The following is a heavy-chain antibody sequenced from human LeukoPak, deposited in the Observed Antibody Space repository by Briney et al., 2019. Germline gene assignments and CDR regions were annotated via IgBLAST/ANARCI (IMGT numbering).Heavy chain of an antibody. CDR2: INPNRGDT. D-gene: IGHD3-10*01. Sequence: ASVKVSCKASGYTFTGHYMHWVRQAPGQGLEWMGWINPNRGDTNYAQKFLGRVTMTGDTSINTAYMELSRLKSDDTAIYYCARGYYYGSGNDAFDAWGQGTMVIVSS. J-gene: IGHJ3*01. CDR1: GYTFTGHY. V-gene: IGHV1-2*02. CDR3: ARGYYYGSGNDAFDA.